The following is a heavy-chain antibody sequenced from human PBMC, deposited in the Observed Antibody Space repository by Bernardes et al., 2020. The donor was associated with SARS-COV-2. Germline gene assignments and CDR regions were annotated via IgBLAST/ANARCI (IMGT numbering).Heavy chain of an antibody. Sequence: GGSLRLSCAASGFTFSNYSMNWVRQAPGKGLEWVSSINRRSSYIYYADSVKGRFTISRDNARNSLFLQMNGLRAEDTAVYYCVKECDGDAFEIWGQGTMVTVSS. D-gene: IGHD2-21*01. J-gene: IGHJ3*02. CDR3: VKECDGDAFEI. CDR2: INRRSSYI. V-gene: IGHV3-21*01. CDR1: GFTFSNYS.